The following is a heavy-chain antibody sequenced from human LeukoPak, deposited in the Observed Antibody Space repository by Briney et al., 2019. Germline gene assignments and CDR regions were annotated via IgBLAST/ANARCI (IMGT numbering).Heavy chain of an antibody. V-gene: IGHV3-7*01. CDR1: GFTFSSYW. CDR3: ARLAYCSSTICLSHFDY. Sequence: GGSLGLSCAASGFTFSSYWMSWVRQAPGKGLEWVANIKQDGSEKYYVDSVKGRFTISRDNAKNSLYLQMNSLRAEDTSVYYCARLAYCSSTICLSHFDYWGQGTLVTVSS. D-gene: IGHD2-2*01. CDR2: IKQDGSEK. J-gene: IGHJ4*02.